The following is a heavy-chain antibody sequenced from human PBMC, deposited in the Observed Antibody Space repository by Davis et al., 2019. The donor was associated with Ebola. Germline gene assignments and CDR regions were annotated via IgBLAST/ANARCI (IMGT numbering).Heavy chain of an antibody. Sequence: GESLKISCSVSGFTFDSYAMHWVRQAPGKGLEFVSAISSYGGSKYYADSVKGRFTISRDNSKNTVELQMNSLRPEDTSLYYCAKGIVVAADGSPWFDPWGQGTQVTVSS. J-gene: IGHJ5*02. D-gene: IGHD2-15*01. CDR2: ISSYGGSK. CDR1: GFTFDSYA. CDR3: AKGIVVAADGSPWFDP. V-gene: IGHV3-64*04.